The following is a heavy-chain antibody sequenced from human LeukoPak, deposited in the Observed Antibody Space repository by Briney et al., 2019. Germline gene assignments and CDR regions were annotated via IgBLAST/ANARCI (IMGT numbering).Heavy chain of an antibody. Sequence: PGGSLRLSCAASGFTFSSYGIQWVRLAPGKGLEWVSFIRYDGNNKYYADSVKGRFTISRDNFKNTLYLQMNSQRAEDTAVYYCAKDKVWSGYDYGDAFDIWGQGTMVTVSS. V-gene: IGHV3-30*02. CDR1: GFTFSSYG. D-gene: IGHD5-12*01. CDR3: AKDKVWSGYDYGDAFDI. J-gene: IGHJ3*02. CDR2: IRYDGNNK.